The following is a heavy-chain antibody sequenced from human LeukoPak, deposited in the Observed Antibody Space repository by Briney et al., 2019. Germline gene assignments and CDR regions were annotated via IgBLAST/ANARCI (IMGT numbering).Heavy chain of an antibody. CDR2: INAGNGNT. V-gene: IGHV1-3*01. CDR1: EYTFTSYA. CDR3: ATNLWFGELWFDY. Sequence: GASVKVSCKASEYTFTSYAMHWVRQAPGQRLEWMGWINAGNGNTKYSQKFRGRVTITRDTSASTAYMELSSLRSEDTAVYYCATNLWFGELWFDYWGQGTLVTASS. J-gene: IGHJ4*02. D-gene: IGHD3-10*01.